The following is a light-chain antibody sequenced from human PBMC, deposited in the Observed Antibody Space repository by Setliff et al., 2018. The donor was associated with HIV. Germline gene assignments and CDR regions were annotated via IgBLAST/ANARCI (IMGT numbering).Light chain of an antibody. V-gene: IGLV3-1*01. Sequence: ELTQPPSVSVSPGQTASIVCSGDKLGDKYVCWYQQKPGQSPVLVIYQDTKRPSGIPERISGSRSGNTASLIITGTQALDEANYYCQTWDSKTVVFGGGTKVTVL. CDR2: QDT. CDR1: KLGDKY. J-gene: IGLJ3*02. CDR3: QTWDSKTVV.